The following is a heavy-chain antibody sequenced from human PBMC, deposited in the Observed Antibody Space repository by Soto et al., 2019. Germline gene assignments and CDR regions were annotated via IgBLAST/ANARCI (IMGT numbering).Heavy chain of an antibody. V-gene: IGHV4-4*02. CDR3: ARANAYRRGADY. Sequence: QVRLQESGPGLVKPSGTLSLTCAVSGSSISSSNWWSWVRQSPGKGLEWIGEMYHSGNTNYNPSLKNRVTISVDKSRTQFSLTLPSVTAADTSVYYCARANAYRRGADYWGQGTLVTVSS. CDR2: MYHSGNT. CDR1: GSSISSSNW. D-gene: IGHD3-16*01. J-gene: IGHJ4*02.